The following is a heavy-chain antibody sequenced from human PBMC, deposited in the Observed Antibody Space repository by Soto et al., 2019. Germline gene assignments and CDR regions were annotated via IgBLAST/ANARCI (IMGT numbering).Heavy chain of an antibody. J-gene: IGHJ4*02. CDR2: IYWDDDK. D-gene: IGHD6-6*01. Sequence: SGPTLVNPTQTLTLTCTFSGFSLSTSGVGVGWIRQPPGKALEWLALIYWDDDKRYSPSLKSRLTITKDTSKNQVVLTMTNMDPVDTSTSYCALGLEYSSSLAFDYWGQGTLVTVSS. CDR1: GFSLSTSGVG. CDR3: ALGLEYSSSLAFDY. V-gene: IGHV2-5*02.